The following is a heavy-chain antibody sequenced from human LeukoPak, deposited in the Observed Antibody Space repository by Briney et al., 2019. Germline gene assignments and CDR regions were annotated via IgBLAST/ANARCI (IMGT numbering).Heavy chain of an antibody. V-gene: IGHV4-61*02. CDR3: ARDQGYYGSGSYYYYMDV. Sequence: SETLSLTCTVSGGSISSGSHYWSWIRQPAGKGLEWIGRIYTSGSTNYNPSLKSRVTMSVDTSKNQFSLKLSSVTAADTAVYYCARDQGYYGSGSYYYYMDVWGKGTTVTISS. D-gene: IGHD3-10*01. CDR1: GGSISSGSHY. CDR2: IYTSGST. J-gene: IGHJ6*03.